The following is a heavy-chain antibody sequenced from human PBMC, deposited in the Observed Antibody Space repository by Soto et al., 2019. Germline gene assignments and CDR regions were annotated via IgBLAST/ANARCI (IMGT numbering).Heavy chain of an antibody. Sequence: EVQLVESGGGLIQPGGSLRLSCAVSGFTVSNNYMSWVRQAPGKGLEGVSVIYSGGYTAYGDSVKGRFTISRDNSKNTHFLQRNPWGAAAPALYYWGARPGGGGYWGQGTLVTVSS. V-gene: IGHV3-53*01. CDR1: GFTVSNNY. J-gene: IGHJ4*02. CDR2: IYSGGYT. D-gene: IGHD3-10*01. CDR3: GARPGGGGY.